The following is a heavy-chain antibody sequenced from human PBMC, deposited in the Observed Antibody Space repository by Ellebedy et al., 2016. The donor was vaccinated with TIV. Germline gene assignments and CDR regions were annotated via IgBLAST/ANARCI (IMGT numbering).Heavy chain of an antibody. D-gene: IGHD2-15*01. Sequence: PGGSLRLSCAAWGFSFSNFWMSWVRQAPGKGLEWVANIKQDGSETNYVDSVKGRFTISRDNAKNSLYLQMNSLRAEDTAVYYCAGEWGYCSGDSCYFYFDYWGQGTLVTVSS. CDR3: AGEWGYCSGDSCYFYFDY. J-gene: IGHJ4*02. CDR1: GFSFSNFW. V-gene: IGHV3-7*01. CDR2: IKQDGSET.